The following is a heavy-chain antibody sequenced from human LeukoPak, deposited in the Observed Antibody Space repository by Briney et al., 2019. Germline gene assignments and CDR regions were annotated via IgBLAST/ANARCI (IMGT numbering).Heavy chain of an antibody. CDR2: INPSGGST. D-gene: IGHD2/OR15-2a*01. CDR1: GYTFTSYY. CDR3: ARNIGVLGGADF. V-gene: IGHV1-46*01. Sequence: ASVTVSCKASGYTFTSYYMHWVRQAPGQGLEWMGIINPSGGSTNYAQKFQGRVTLTRDTSIISVYMDLSSLKSEDTSVYYCARNIGVLGGADFWGLGTLVTVSS. J-gene: IGHJ4*02.